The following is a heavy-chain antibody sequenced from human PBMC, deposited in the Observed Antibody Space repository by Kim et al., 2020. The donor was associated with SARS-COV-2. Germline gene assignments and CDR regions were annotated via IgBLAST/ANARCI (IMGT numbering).Heavy chain of an antibody. Sequence: GGSLRLSCAASGFTLSDYYMDWVRQAPRKGLEWVGRTRNNVKVYTTSYAASVKGRFTISRDDSKTSVYLQMNNLKTEDTAVYYCSRDGSADYWGQGTLVTVSS. CDR2: TRNNVKVYTT. V-gene: IGHV3-72*01. CDR3: SRDGSADY. CDR1: GFTLSDYY. J-gene: IGHJ4*02.